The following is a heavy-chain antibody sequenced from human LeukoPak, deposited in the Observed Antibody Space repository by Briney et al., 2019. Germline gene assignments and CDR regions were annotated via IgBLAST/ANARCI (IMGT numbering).Heavy chain of an antibody. CDR2: INTDGSST. Sequence: GGSLRLPCAASGFTFSSYWMHWVRQAPGKGLVWVSRINTDGSSTSYADSVKGRFTISRDNAKNTLYLQMNSLRAEDTAVYYCARESGIAAALDLWGQGTLVTVSS. J-gene: IGHJ5*02. CDR1: GFTFSSYW. V-gene: IGHV3-74*01. CDR3: ARESGIAAALDL. D-gene: IGHD6-13*01.